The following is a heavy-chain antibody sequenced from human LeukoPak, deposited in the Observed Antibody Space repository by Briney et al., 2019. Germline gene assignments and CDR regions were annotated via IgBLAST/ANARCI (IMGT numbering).Heavy chain of an antibody. D-gene: IGHD1-14*01. CDR1: GFTFSSYS. CDR3: AVGSGTYDY. V-gene: IGHV3-48*01. Sequence: GGSLRLSCAASGFTFSSYSMNWVRQAPGKGLEWVSYISSSSSTIYYADSMKGRFTISRDNAKNSLYLQMNSLRAEDTAVYYCAVGSGTYDYWGQGTLVTVSS. J-gene: IGHJ4*02. CDR2: ISSSSSTI.